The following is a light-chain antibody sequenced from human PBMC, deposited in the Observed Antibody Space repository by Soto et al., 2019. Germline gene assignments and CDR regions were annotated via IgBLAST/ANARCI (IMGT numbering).Light chain of an antibody. CDR2: EVS. Sequence: QSALTQPASVSGSPGQSITISCTGTSSDVGNYKYVSWYQQHPGKAPKLMIYEVSNRPSGVSNRFSGSKSGNTASLTISGLQAEDETDYYCFSYTSSGTYVFGTGTKATFL. CDR1: SSDVGNYKY. CDR3: FSYTSSGTYV. J-gene: IGLJ1*01. V-gene: IGLV2-14*01.